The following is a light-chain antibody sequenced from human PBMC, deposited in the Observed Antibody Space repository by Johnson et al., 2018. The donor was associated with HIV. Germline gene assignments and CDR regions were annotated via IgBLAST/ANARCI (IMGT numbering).Light chain of an antibody. Sequence: QSVLTQPPSVSAAPGQKVTISCSGSSSNIGSNYVSWYQQLPGTAPKLLIYDNNKRPSGIPDRFSGSKSGTSATLGITGLQTGDEDDYYCGTWDSSLRAFYVFGTGTKVTVL. J-gene: IGLJ1*01. V-gene: IGLV1-51*01. CDR2: DNN. CDR3: GTWDSSLRAFYV. CDR1: SSNIGSNY.